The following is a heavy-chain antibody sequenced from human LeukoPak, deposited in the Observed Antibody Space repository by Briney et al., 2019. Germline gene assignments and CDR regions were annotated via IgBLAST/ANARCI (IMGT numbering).Heavy chain of an antibody. V-gene: IGHV1-8*01. D-gene: IGHD3-10*01. CDR3: AREIPSRYGSGSYPDY. J-gene: IGHJ4*02. CDR1: GYTFTSYD. Sequence: GASVKVSCKASGYTFTSYDINWVRQATGQGLEWMGWMNPNSGNTGYAQKFQGRVTMTRNTSISTAYMELSSLRSEDTAVYYCAREIPSRYGSGSYPDYWGQGTLVTVSS. CDR2: MNPNSGNT.